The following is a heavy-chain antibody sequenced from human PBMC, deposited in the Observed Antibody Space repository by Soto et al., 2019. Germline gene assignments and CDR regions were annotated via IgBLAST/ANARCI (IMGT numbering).Heavy chain of an antibody. J-gene: IGHJ6*02. CDR3: ARAGGGYYDSSGYYYRYYYGMDV. Sequence: ASVKVSCKASGYTFTGYYMHWVRQAPGQGLEWMGWISAYNGNTNYAQKLQGRVTMTTDTSTSTAYMELRSLRSDDTAVYYCARAGGGYYDSSGYYYRYYYGMDVWGQGTTVTVSS. CDR1: GYTFTGYY. D-gene: IGHD3-22*01. V-gene: IGHV1-18*04. CDR2: ISAYNGNT.